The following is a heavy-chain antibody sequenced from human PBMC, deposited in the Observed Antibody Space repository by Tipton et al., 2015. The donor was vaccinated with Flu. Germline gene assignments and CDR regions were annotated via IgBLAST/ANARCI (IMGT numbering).Heavy chain of an antibody. CDR3: ARSGYSYGYVDL. J-gene: IGHJ4*02. D-gene: IGHD6-25*01. CDR2: IYTGTRT. CDR1: GFTFTNYE. Sequence: SLRLSCAASGFTFTNYEMNWVRLAPGKGLEWVSVIYTGTRTHYADSVQGRFTISRDNSKNTLYLQMNSLRAEDTAVYYCARSGYSYGYVDLWAQGTLVTVSS. V-gene: IGHV3-66*02.